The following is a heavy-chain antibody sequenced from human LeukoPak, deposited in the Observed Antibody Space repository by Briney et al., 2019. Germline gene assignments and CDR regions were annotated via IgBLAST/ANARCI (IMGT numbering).Heavy chain of an antibody. D-gene: IGHD6-6*01. Sequence: ASVKVSCKASGYTFTSYGISWVRQAPGQGLEWMGWISAYNGNTNYAQKLQGRVTMTTDTSTSTAYMGLRGLRSDDTTVYYCARDRIAARPENWFDPWGQGTLVTVSS. CDR3: ARDRIAARPENWFDP. CDR1: GYTFTSYG. CDR2: ISAYNGNT. V-gene: IGHV1-18*01. J-gene: IGHJ5*02.